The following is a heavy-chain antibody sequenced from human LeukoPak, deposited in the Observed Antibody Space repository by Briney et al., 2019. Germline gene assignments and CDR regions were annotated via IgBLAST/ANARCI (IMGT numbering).Heavy chain of an antibody. CDR2: IRYDGNNK. D-gene: IGHD6-19*01. V-gene: IGHV3-30*02. J-gene: IGHJ4*02. CDR3: AKLPDSSGWYESFDY. Sequence: GALRLSCAASGFTFSNYGMHWVRQAPGKGLEWVAFIRYDGNNKYYADSMKGRFTISRDNSKNTLYLQMNSLRAEDTALYYCAKLPDSSGWYESFDYWGQGTLVTVSS. CDR1: GFTFSNYG.